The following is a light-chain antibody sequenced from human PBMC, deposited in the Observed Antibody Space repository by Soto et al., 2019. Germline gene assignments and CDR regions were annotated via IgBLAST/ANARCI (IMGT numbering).Light chain of an antibody. Sequence: QSVLTQPPSVSGAPGQRVTISCTGSSSNIGAGYDVHWYQQLPGTAPKLLIYGNSNRPSGVPDRFSGSKSGTSASLAITGLQADDEADYDCQSYDSSLSVVFGGGTKLTVL. CDR2: GNS. CDR1: SSNIGAGYD. V-gene: IGLV1-40*01. CDR3: QSYDSSLSVV. J-gene: IGLJ2*01.